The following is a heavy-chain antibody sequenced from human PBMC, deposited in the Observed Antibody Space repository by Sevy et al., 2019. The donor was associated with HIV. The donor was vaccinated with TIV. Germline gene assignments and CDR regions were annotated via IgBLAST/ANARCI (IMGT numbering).Heavy chain of an antibody. Sequence: GGSLRLSCAASGFTFSSYAMHWVRQAPGKGLEWVAVISYDGSNKYYADSVKGRFTISRANSKNTLDLQMNSLRAEDTAVNYCARDPSRITIFGVVAAGYYYGMDVWGQGTTVTVSS. D-gene: IGHD3-3*01. V-gene: IGHV3-30*04. CDR1: GFTFSSYA. J-gene: IGHJ6*02. CDR2: ISYDGSNK. CDR3: ARDPSRITIFGVVAAGYYYGMDV.